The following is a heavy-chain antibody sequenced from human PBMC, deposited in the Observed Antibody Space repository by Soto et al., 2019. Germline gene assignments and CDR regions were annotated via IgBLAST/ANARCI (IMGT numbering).Heavy chain of an antibody. D-gene: IGHD2-21*02. CDR2: ISAYNGNT. V-gene: IGHV1-18*01. CDR3: ATPQDCDDCLDS. Sequence: ASVKVSCKASGYTFTSYGISWVRQAPGQGLEWMGWISAYNGNTNYAQKLQGRVTMTTDTSTSTAYMELRSLRSDDTAVYYCATPQDCDDCLDSWGQGTLVTVSS. CDR1: GYTFTSYG. J-gene: IGHJ4*02.